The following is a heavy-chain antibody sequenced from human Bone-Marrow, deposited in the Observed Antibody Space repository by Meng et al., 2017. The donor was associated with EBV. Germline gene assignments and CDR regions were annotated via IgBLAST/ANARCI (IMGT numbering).Heavy chain of an antibody. CDR2: LIPMLGAP. J-gene: IGHJ4*02. Sequence: QVQVVQSGAEVKKTGASVKVSCRASGYTFTSTSFAIHWVRQAPGQRLEWMGGLIPMLGAPHYAQKFQGRVTIIADELTSTHNMELSSLRSEDTAVYYCASESGRGYTPDYWGQGTLVTVSS. V-gene: IGHV1-69*13. CDR1: GYTFTSTSFA. CDR3: ASESGRGYTPDY. D-gene: IGHD3-10*01.